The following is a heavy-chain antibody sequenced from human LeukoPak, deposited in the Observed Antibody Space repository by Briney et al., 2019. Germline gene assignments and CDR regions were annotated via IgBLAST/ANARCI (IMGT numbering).Heavy chain of an antibody. CDR3: ARDGSSSWPYYYYMDV. CDR2: IKQDGSEK. J-gene: IGHJ6*03. CDR1: GFTFSSYW. D-gene: IGHD6-13*01. V-gene: IGHV3-7*01. Sequence: PGGSLRLSCAASGFTFSSYWMSWVRQAPGKGLEWVANIKQDGSEKYYVDSVKGRFTISRDNAKNSLYLQMNSLRAEDTAVYYCARDGSSSWPYYYYMDVWGKGTTVTISS.